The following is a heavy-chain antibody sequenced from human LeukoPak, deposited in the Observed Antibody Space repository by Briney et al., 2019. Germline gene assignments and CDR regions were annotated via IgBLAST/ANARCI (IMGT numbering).Heavy chain of an antibody. CDR1: GFTFSSYA. J-gene: IGHJ4*02. Sequence: SGGSLRLSCAASGFTFSSYAMSWVRQAPGKGLEWVSAISGSGGSTYYADSVKSRFTISRDNSKNTLYLQMNSLRAEDTAVYYCAKDENYDILTREDYWGQGTLVTVSS. CDR3: AKDENYDILTREDY. D-gene: IGHD3-9*01. V-gene: IGHV3-23*01. CDR2: ISGSGGST.